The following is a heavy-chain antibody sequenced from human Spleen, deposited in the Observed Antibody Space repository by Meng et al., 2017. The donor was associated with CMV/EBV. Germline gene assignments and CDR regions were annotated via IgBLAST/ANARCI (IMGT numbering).Heavy chain of an antibody. V-gene: IGHV1-2*02. D-gene: IGHD5-18*01. CDR1: GYTFTGYY. CDR2: INPNNGDT. J-gene: IGHJ6*02. CDR3: LRGYRYGSGGMDV. Sequence: ASVKVSCKASGYTFTGYYIHWVRQAPGQGLEWMGWINPNNGDTNYAQKFQGRVTMTRDTSISTAYMEVTRLRSDDTAVYYCLRGYRYGSGGMDVWGQGTTVTVSS.